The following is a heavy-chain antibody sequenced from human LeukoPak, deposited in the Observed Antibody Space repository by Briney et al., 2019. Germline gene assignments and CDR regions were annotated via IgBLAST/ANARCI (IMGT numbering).Heavy chain of an antibody. CDR1: GFTFSSYG. D-gene: IGHD3-22*01. V-gene: IGHV3-30*18. Sequence: GGSLRLSCAASGFTFSSYGMHWVRQAPGKGLEWVAVISYDGSNKYYADSVKGRFTISRDNSKSTLYLQMNSLRAEDTAVYYCAKEVGLSSGFYDYFDFWGQGTLVTVSS. CDR3: AKEVGLSSGFYDYFDF. J-gene: IGHJ4*02. CDR2: ISYDGSNK.